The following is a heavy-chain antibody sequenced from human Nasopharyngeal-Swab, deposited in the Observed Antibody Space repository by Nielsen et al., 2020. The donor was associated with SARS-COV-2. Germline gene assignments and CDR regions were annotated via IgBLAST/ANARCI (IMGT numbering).Heavy chain of an antibody. CDR3: ARGSRFTIFGVVPDYYYGMDV. D-gene: IGHD3-3*01. V-gene: IGHV4-4*07. Sequence: LSLTWNVCGGYICSYYWSWIRQPAGKGLEWIGRIYTSGSTNYNPSLKSRVTMSVDTSKNQFSLKLSSVTAADTAVYYCARGSRFTIFGVVPDYYYGMDVWGQGTTVTVSS. J-gene: IGHJ6*02. CDR2: IYTSGST. CDR1: GGYICSYY.